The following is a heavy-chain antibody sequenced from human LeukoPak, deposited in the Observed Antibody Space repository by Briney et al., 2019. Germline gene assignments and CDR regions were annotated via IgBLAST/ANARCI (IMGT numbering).Heavy chain of an antibody. D-gene: IGHD6-6*01. V-gene: IGHV3-21*01. Sequence: GGSLRLSCAASGFTFSSYSMNWVRQAPGKGLEWVSSISSSSSYIYYADSVKGRFTISRDNAKNSLYLQMNSLRAEDTAVYYCARQYSSSSRIYYYYMDVWGKGTTVTVSS. CDR3: ARQYSSSSRIYYYYMDV. J-gene: IGHJ6*03. CDR1: GFTFSSYS. CDR2: ISSSSSYI.